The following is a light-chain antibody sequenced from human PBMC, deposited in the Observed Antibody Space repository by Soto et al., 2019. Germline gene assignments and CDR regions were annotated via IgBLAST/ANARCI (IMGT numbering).Light chain of an antibody. V-gene: IGKV3-20*01. Sequence: EIVLTQSPATLSVSPGERATLSCRASQSVTRNIAWYQQKPGQAPRLLIYGASTRATGIPARFSGSGSGTDFTLTISRLEPEDLAVYYCQQYGSSPLTFGGGTKVDNK. CDR3: QQYGSSPLT. J-gene: IGKJ4*01. CDR2: GAS. CDR1: QSVTRN.